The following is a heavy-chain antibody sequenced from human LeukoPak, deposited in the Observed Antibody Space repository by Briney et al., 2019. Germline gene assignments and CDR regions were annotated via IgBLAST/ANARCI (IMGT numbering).Heavy chain of an antibody. CDR1: GYTFTSYG. J-gene: IGHJ5*02. CDR3: ARDTGIAAAAPRWFDP. D-gene: IGHD6-13*01. CDR2: ISAYNGNT. Sequence: GASVKVSCKASGYTFTSYGTSWVRQAPGQGLEWMGWISAYNGNTNYAQKLQGRVTMTTDTPTSTAYMELRSLRSDDTAVYYCARDTGIAAAAPRWFDPWGQGTLVTVSS. V-gene: IGHV1-18*04.